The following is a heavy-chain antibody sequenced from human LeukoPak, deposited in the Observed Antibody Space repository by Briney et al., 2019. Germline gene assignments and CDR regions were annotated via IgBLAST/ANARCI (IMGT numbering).Heavy chain of an antibody. CDR3: ARLTRLSTSPDRYYLDY. V-gene: IGHV4-4*09. CDR2: IYTSGGT. CDR1: GDSISSYY. J-gene: IGHJ4*02. Sequence: TLSLTCTVSGDSISSYYWSWIRQPPGKGLEWIGYIYTSGGTNYIPSLKGRVTISIDTSKNQFSLKLSSVTAADSAVYYCARLTRLSTSPDRYYLDYWGQGTLVTVSS. D-gene: IGHD6-6*01.